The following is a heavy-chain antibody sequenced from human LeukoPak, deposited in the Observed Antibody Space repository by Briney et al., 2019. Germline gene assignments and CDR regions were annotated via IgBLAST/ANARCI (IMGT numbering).Heavy chain of an antibody. J-gene: IGHJ3*02. CDR1: GDSVSSNSVA. Sequence: SQTLPLTCAISGDSVSSNSVAWNWIRPSPSSGPEWLGRTYYRSKWYIDYADSVKSRITISPDTSKNQFSLQLNSMTPEDTAIYYCARGRVSAFDIWGQGTMVTVSS. CDR3: ARGRVSAFDI. D-gene: IGHD2-8*01. V-gene: IGHV6-1*01. CDR2: TYYRSKWYI.